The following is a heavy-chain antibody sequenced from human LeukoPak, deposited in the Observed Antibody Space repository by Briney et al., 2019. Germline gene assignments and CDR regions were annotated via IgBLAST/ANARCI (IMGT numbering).Heavy chain of an antibody. Sequence: ASVKVSCKASGYTFINNWMHWVRQAPGQGLEWIGLINPTGTGTLYAQKFQGRVTMTRDMSTGTDYMELSSLRSEDTAVYYCARDNSVGDIAWWFDPWGQGTLVTVSS. V-gene: IGHV1-46*01. CDR3: ARDNSVGDIAWWFDP. CDR1: GYTFINNW. CDR2: INPTGTGT. D-gene: IGHD3-10*01. J-gene: IGHJ5*02.